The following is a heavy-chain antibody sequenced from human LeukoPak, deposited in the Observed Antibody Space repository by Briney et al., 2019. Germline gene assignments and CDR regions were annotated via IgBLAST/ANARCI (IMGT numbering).Heavy chain of an antibody. CDR3: ARSQHYDYVWGSYRSLYYYGMDV. CDR1: GFTFSSYG. V-gene: IGHV3-33*01. Sequence: PGRSLRLSCAASGFTFSSYGMHWVRQAPGKGLEWVAVIWYDGSNKCYADSVKGRFTISRDNSKNTLYLQMNSLRAEDTAVYYCARSQHYDYVWGSYRSLYYYGMDVWGQGTTVTVSS. J-gene: IGHJ6*02. D-gene: IGHD3-16*02. CDR2: IWYDGSNK.